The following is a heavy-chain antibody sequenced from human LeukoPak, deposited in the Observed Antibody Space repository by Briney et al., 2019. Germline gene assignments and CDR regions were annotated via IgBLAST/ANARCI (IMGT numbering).Heavy chain of an antibody. CDR1: GFTFSSYG. D-gene: IGHD1-14*01. J-gene: IGHJ6*02. CDR2: IPYDGSNK. CDR3: AEGDEPHALYYYYGMDV. Sequence: GRSLRLSCAASGFTFSSYGMHWVRQAPGKGLEWVAVIPYDGSNKYYADSVKGRFTISRDNSKNTLYLQMNSLRAEDTAVYYCAEGDEPHALYYYYGMDVWGQGTTVTVSS. V-gene: IGHV3-30*18.